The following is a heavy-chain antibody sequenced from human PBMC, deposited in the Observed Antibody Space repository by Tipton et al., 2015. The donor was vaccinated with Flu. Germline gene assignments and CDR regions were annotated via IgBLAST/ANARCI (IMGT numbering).Heavy chain of an antibody. V-gene: IGHV4-59*12. J-gene: IGHJ4*02. D-gene: IGHD3-10*01. CDR3: ARGLYGSVNSQGHYFDS. CDR2: IYNSEYT. Sequence: TLSLTCTVSGGSIGSYYWNWIRQPPGKGLEWIGYIYNSEYTKYNPSLKSRVTISVDTSKKQFSLRLRSVTAADTAVYYCARGLYGSVNSQGHYFDSWGQGTLVTVSS. CDR1: GGSIGSYY.